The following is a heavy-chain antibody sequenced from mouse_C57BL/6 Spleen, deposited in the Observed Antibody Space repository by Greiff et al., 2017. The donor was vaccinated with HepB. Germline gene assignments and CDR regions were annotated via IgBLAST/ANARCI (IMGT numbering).Heavy chain of an antibody. V-gene: IGHV1-26*01. Sequence: EVQLQQSGPELVKPGASVKISCKASGYTFTDYYMNWVKQSHGKSLEWIGDINPNNGGTSYNQKFKGKATLTVDKSSSTAYMELRSLTSEDSAVYYCARRSSTVVASYYAMDYWGQGTSVTVSS. CDR3: ARRSSTVVASYYAMDY. CDR2: INPNNGGT. J-gene: IGHJ4*01. D-gene: IGHD1-1*01. CDR1: GYTFTDYY.